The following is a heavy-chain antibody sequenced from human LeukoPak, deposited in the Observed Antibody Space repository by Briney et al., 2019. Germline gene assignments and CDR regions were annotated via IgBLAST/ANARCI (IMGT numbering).Heavy chain of an antibody. D-gene: IGHD2-21*02. CDR2: INPSGGDT. V-gene: IGHV1-46*01. CDR1: GYILSSYN. CDR3: ARTYCAEDCSIRYFDY. J-gene: IGHJ4*02. Sequence: ASVKVSCKASGYILSSYNMHWVRQAPGQGLEWLGIINPSGGDTKYAQKFQGRVTLTRDKSTSTVYMELGSLTSDGTAVYYCARTYCAEDCSIRYFDYWGQGTLVTVSP.